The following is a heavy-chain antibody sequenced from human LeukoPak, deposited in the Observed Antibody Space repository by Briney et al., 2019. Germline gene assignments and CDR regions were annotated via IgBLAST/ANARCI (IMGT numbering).Heavy chain of an antibody. V-gene: IGHV4-34*01. D-gene: IGHD3-10*01. CDR1: GVSFSGYY. CDR2: IHHSGTT. CDR3: ASDYYGSGSFSYFDY. J-gene: IGHJ4*02. Sequence: SETLSLTCAASGVSFSGYYWSWIRQSPGKGLEWIGDIHHSGTTNYNPSLKSRVTISIDTSKDQFSLKLSSVTAADTAVYYCASDYYGSGSFSYFDYWGQGTLVTVSS.